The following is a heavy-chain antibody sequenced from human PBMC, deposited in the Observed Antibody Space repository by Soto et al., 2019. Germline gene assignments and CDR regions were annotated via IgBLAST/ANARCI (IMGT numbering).Heavy chain of an antibody. D-gene: IGHD4-17*01. Sequence: QVQLVESGGGVVQPGRSLRLSCVASGYTFSSYAVHWVRQAPGKGLEWVAVISFDENSKSYADFAKGRFTVSRDDSKNSLYLQMNSLKIDDTAVYYCAKDTSGPHGDIYYGLDAWGQGTTVTVSS. CDR2: ISFDENSK. CDR3: AKDTSGPHGDIYYGLDA. V-gene: IGHV3-30*18. J-gene: IGHJ6*02. CDR1: GYTFSSYA.